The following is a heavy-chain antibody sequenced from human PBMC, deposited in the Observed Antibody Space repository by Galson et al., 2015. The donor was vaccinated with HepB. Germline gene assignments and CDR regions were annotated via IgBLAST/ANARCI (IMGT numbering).Heavy chain of an antibody. CDR2: INPNSGGT. V-gene: IGHV1-2*02. D-gene: IGHD3-3*01. Sequence: SVKVSCKASGYTFTGYYMHWVLQAPGQGLEWMGWINPNSGGTNYAQKFQGRVTMTRDTSISTAYMELSSLRSDDTAVYYWAKGRGEWLLHLGVGFDYWCQGTLVTVSS. J-gene: IGHJ4*02. CDR1: GYTFTGYY. CDR3: AKGRGEWLLHLGVGFDY.